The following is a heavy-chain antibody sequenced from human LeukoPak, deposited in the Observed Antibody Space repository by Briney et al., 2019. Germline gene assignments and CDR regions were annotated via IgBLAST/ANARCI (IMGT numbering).Heavy chain of an antibody. J-gene: IGHJ3*01. CDR1: GGSISSYY. D-gene: IGHD5-24*01. V-gene: IGHV4-59*01. CDR2: IYYSGST. CDR3: ARIRDGYNDAYDL. Sequence: KASETLSLTCTVSGGSISSYYWSWIRQPPGKGLEWIGYIYYSGSTNYNPSLKSRVTISVDTSKNQFSLKLSSVTAADTAVYYCARIRDGYNDAYDLWGQGTVVTVPS.